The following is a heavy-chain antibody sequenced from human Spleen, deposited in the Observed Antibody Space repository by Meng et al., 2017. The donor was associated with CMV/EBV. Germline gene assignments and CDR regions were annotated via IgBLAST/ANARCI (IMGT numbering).Heavy chain of an antibody. CDR1: GLSISSLTYW. D-gene: IGHD3/OR15-3a*01. CDR2: MYYTAGS. V-gene: IGHV4-39*01. Sequence: VSGLSISSLTYWWGWIRQPLGKGLEWIASMYYTAGSYYNPSLKGRATISVDTSKNQLSLKVNSVTAADTAVYYCARHWARYYFDYWGHGTLVTVSS. CDR3: ARHWARYYFDY. J-gene: IGHJ4*01.